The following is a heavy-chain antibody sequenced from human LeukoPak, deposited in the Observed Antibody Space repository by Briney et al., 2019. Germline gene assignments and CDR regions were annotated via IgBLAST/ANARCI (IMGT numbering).Heavy chain of an antibody. CDR2: INHSGST. V-gene: IGHV4-34*01. D-gene: IGHD6-13*01. CDR1: GGSFSGYY. CDR3: ARLFSSSWYRGAFDL. J-gene: IGHJ3*01. Sequence: NPSETLSLTCAVYGGSFSGYYWSWIRQPPGKGLEWIGEINHSGSTNYNPSLKSRVTISVDTSKNQFSLKLSSVTAADTAVYYCARLFSSSWYRGAFDLWGQGTMVTVSS.